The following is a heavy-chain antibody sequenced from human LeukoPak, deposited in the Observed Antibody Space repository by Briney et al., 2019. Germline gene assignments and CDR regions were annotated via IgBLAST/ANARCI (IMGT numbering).Heavy chain of an antibody. V-gene: IGHV5-51*01. CDR1: GYSFTSYW. D-gene: IGHD1-26*01. CDR2: IYPGDSDT. Sequence: SGESLKISCKGSGYSFTSYWIGWVRQMPGKGLEWMGIIYPGDSDTRYSPSFQGQVTISADKSISTAYLQWSSLKASDTAMYYCARRGGPSGSYYVNWFDPWGQGTLVTVSS. J-gene: IGHJ5*02. CDR3: ARRGGPSGSYYVNWFDP.